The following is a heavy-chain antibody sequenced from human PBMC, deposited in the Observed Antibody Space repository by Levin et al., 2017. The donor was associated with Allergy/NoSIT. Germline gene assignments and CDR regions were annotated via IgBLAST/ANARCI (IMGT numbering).Heavy chain of an antibody. CDR2: IYPGDSDT. J-gene: IGHJ4*02. CDR3: ARPGYCSGGSCLGGFDY. V-gene: IGHV5-51*01. CDR1: GYSFTSYW. Sequence: GGSLRLSCKGSGYSFTSYWIGWVRQMPGKGLEWMGIIYPGDSDTRYSPSFQGQVTISADKSISTAYLQWSSLKASDTAMYYCARPGYCSGGSCLGGFDYWGQGTLVTVSS. D-gene: IGHD2-15*01.